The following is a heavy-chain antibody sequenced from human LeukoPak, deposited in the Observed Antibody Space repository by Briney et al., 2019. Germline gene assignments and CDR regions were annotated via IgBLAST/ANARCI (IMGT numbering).Heavy chain of an antibody. CDR3: ARNPYRHLYYYYYMDV. CDR2: ISAYNGNT. J-gene: IGHJ6*03. Sequence: ASVKVSCKASGYTFTSYGISWVRQAPRQGLEWMGWISAYNGNTNYAQKLQGRVTMTTDTSTSTAYMELRSLRSDDTAVYYCARNPYRHLYYYYYMDVWGKGTTVTVAS. CDR1: GYTFTSYG. V-gene: IGHV1-18*01.